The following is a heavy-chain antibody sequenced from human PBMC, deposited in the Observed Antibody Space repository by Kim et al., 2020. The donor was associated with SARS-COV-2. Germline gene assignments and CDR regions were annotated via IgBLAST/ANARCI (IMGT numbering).Heavy chain of an antibody. J-gene: IGHJ6*02. CDR3: AKHHMRGHYYYGLDV. CDR1: GFTFRDFG. CDR2: IWFDGSRK. V-gene: IGHV3-33*06. Sequence: GSLRLSCIASGFTFRDFGLQWVRRAPGKGLESVAVIWFDGSRKYYPDSVKGRFTISRDDSKNTVYLQLSSLRAEDTAVYYCAKHHMRGHYYYGLDVWGQGTTVTVSS.